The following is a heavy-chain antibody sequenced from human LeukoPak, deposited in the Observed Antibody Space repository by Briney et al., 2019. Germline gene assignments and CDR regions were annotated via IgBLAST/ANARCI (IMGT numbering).Heavy chain of an antibody. CDR2: IIPIFGTA. Sequence: SVKVSCKASGGTFSSYAISWVRQAPGQGLEWMGGIIPIFGTANYAQKFQGRVTITADESTSTAYMELSSLRSEDTAVYYCARAGGWYKFFDYWGQGTLVTVSS. J-gene: IGHJ4*02. D-gene: IGHD6-19*01. CDR1: GGTFSSYA. CDR3: ARAGGWYKFFDY. V-gene: IGHV1-69*13.